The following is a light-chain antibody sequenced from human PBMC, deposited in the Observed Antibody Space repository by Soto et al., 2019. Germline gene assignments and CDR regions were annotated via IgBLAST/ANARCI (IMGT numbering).Light chain of an antibody. CDR3: QSYDSSNRV. J-gene: IGLJ2*01. CDR1: SGSIASNY. CDR2: EDN. V-gene: IGLV6-57*02. Sequence: NFMLTQPHSVSESPGKTVTISCTGSSGSIASNYVQWYQQRPGSAPTTVIYEDNQRPSGVPDRFSGSIDSSSNSASLTISGLKTEDEANYYCQSYDSSNRVFGVGTKVKVL.